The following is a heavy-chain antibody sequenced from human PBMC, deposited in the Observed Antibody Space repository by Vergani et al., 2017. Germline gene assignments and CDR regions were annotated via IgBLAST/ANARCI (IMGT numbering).Heavy chain of an antibody. D-gene: IGHD3-22*01. CDR2: INPNSGGT. V-gene: IGHV1-2*02. J-gene: IGHJ3*02. CDR1: GYTFTGYY. Sequence: QVQLVQSGAEVKKPGASVKVSCKASGYTFTGYYMHWVRQAPGQGLEWMGWINPNSGGTNYAQKFQGRVTMTRDTSISTAYMELSRLRSDDAAVYYCARVWSYDSSGFCPRGAFYIWGQGTMVTVSS. CDR3: ARVWSYDSSGFCPRGAFYI.